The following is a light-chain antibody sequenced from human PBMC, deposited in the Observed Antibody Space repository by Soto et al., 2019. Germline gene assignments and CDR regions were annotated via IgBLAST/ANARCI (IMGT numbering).Light chain of an antibody. J-gene: IGKJ1*01. V-gene: IGKV3-15*01. CDR2: DAS. Sequence: EIVMTQSPTILSVSPGERATLSCRASQSVSSNLAWYHQRSGQAPRLLIFDASTRVPTTPARFSGSVSGTEFTLTISSLESEDIAVYFCQQYGDRPRTFGQGTKVDIK. CDR3: QQYGDRPRT. CDR1: QSVSSN.